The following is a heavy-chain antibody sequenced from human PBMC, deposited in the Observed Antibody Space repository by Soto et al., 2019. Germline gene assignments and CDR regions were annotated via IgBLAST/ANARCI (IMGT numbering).Heavy chain of an antibody. Sequence: VQLVESGGGVVQPGRSLRLSCAASGFTFSDYAMHWVRQAPGKGLEWVAVVSHDGRNTHYADSVKGRCTISRDSSKXXXXXXXXXXXXXXXXXXXXXXXXXXXXVTSXFNYWGQGALVTVSS. CDR3: XXXXXXXXVTSXFNY. V-gene: IGHV3-30*03. CDR1: GFTFSDYA. CDR2: VSHDGRNT. J-gene: IGHJ4*02.